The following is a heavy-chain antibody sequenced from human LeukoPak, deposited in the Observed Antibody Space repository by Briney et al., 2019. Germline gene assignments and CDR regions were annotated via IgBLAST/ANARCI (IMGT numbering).Heavy chain of an antibody. CDR1: GGSFSVYY. V-gene: IGHV4-34*01. J-gene: IGHJ4*02. Sequence: SETLSLTCAVYGGSFSVYYWSWIRQPPGKGLEWIGEINHSGSTNYNPSLKSRVTISVDTSKNQFSLKLSSVTAADTAVYYCARVIGDIDYWGQGTLVTVSS. CDR3: ARVIGDIDY. D-gene: IGHD7-27*01. CDR2: INHSGST.